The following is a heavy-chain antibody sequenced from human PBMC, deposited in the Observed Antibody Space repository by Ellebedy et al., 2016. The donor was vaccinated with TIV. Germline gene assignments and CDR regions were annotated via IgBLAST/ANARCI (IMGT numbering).Heavy chain of an antibody. V-gene: IGHV3-11*04. Sequence: LSLTXAVYGGSFSGYYWSWIRQPPGKGLEWVSYISSSSSTIYYADSVKGRFTISRDNAKNSLYLQMNSLRDEDTAVYYCARDLVVRGDYWGQGTLVTVSS. D-gene: IGHD3-10*01. CDR1: GGSFSGYY. CDR3: ARDLVVRGDY. J-gene: IGHJ4*02. CDR2: ISSSSSTI.